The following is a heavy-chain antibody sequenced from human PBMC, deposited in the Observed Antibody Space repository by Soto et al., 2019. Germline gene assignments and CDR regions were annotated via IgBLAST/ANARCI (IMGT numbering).Heavy chain of an antibody. CDR2: ISNSGGST. CDR1: GFTFSNYV. CDR3: AKEDVGGYYYSGL. V-gene: IGHV3-23*01. J-gene: IGHJ4*02. Sequence: GGSLRLSCAASGFTFSNYVMSWVRQAPGKGLEWVSSISNSGGSTYYADFVKGRFTISRDNSKNTLYLQINSLRAEDTAVYYCAKEDVGGYYYSGLWGRGTLVTVSS. D-gene: IGHD1-26*01.